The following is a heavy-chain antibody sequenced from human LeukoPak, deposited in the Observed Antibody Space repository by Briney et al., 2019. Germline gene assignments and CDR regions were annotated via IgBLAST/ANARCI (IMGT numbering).Heavy chain of an antibody. Sequence: SETLSLTCTVSGGSISSYYWSWIRQPPGKGLEYIGYIYYSGSTNHNPSLKSRVTMSVDASKNQFSLKLSSMTAADTAVYYCARVDYYGSGSWAIDSWGQGTLVIVSS. CDR3: ARVDYYGSGSWAIDS. D-gene: IGHD3-10*01. J-gene: IGHJ4*02. V-gene: IGHV4-59*12. CDR2: IYYSGST. CDR1: GGSISSYY.